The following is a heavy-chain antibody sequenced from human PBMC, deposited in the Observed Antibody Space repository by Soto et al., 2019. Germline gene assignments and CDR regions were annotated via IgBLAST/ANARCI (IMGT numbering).Heavy chain of an antibody. CDR3: AREKGYISGPKNFDY. D-gene: IGHD5-12*01. CDR2: IYDSGSS. V-gene: IGHV4-30-4*01. J-gene: IGHJ4*02. Sequence: SETLSLTCTVSGASISSVDYFWSWIRQSPGKGLQWIGYIYDSGSSYYNPSLKSRVTMSVDTSKNQFSLKLSSVTAADTAVYYCAREKGYISGPKNFDYWGQGTLVTVSS. CDR1: GASISSVDYF.